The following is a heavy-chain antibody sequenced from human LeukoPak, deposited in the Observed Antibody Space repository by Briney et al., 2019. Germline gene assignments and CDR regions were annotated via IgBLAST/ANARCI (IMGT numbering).Heavy chain of an antibody. D-gene: IGHD3-16*01. J-gene: IGHJ6*03. CDR3: ARHLWDCYYYYMDV. CDR2: IYYSGST. V-gene: IGHV4-39*01. Sequence: PSETLSLTCTVSGGSISSSSYYWGWIRQPPGKGLEWIGSIYYSGSTYYNPSLKSRVTISVDTPKNQFSLKLSSVTAADTAVYYCARHLWDCYYYYMDVWGKGTTVTVSS. CDR1: GGSISSSSYY.